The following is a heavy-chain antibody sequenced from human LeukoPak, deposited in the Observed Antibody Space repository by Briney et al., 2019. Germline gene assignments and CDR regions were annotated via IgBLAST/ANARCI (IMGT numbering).Heavy chain of an antibody. CDR2: IEQDGSER. D-gene: IGHD2-21*02. V-gene: IGHV3-7*05. J-gene: IGHJ4*02. CDR3: TREVHCNFGY. Sequence: GGSLRLSCAASGFTFNNYWMSWVRQAPGKGLEWVANIEQDGSERFYVDSVKGRFTISKDNAKNSLYLQMNNLRAEDTAVYYCTREVHCNFGYWGQGTLVTVSS. CDR1: GFTFNNYW.